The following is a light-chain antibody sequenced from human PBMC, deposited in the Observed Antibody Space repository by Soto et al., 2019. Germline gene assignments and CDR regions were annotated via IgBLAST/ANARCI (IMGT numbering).Light chain of an antibody. Sequence: ALTQPASGSGSPGQSITISCTGTSSDVGGYNYVSWYQQHPGKAPKLMIYEVTKRPSGVSNRFSGSKSGTTASLTISGLQAEDEADYYCSSYTGSPYVFGTGTKVTVL. J-gene: IGLJ1*01. CDR2: EVT. CDR3: SSYTGSPYV. CDR1: SSDVGGYNY. V-gene: IGLV2-14*03.